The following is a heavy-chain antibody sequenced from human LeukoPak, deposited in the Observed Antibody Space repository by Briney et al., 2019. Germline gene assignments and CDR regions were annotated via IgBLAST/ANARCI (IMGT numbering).Heavy chain of an antibody. D-gene: IGHD3-10*01. V-gene: IGHV1-46*01. CDR2: INPGGGNT. Sequence: ASVKVSCKASGYTFTNYYMHWVRQAPGQGLEWMGIINPGGGNTIYAQKFQGRVTMTRDTSTSTVYMELSSLGSEDTAVYYCARNALSGGDNWFDPWGQGTLVTVSS. CDR1: GYTFTNYY. CDR3: ARNALSGGDNWFDP. J-gene: IGHJ5*02.